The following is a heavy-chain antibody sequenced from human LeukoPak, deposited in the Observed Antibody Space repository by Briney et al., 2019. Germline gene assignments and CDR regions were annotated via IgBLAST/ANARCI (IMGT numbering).Heavy chain of an antibody. CDR3: ARDVMTTVTRSYGMDV. Sequence: GGSLRLSCAASGFTFSDYYMSWIRQAPGKGLEWVSYISSSGSTIYYADSVKGRFTISRDNAKNSLYLQMNSLRAEDTAVYYCARDVMTTVTRSYGMDVWGQGTTVTVSS. V-gene: IGHV3-11*01. CDR2: ISSSGSTI. D-gene: IGHD4-11*01. CDR1: GFTFSDYY. J-gene: IGHJ6*02.